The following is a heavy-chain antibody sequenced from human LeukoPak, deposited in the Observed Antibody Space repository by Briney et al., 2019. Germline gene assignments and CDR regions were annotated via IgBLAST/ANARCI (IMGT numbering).Heavy chain of an antibody. CDR2: ISAYNGNT. CDR3: ARDLPQLLWFGELPLDAFDI. CDR1: GYIFTNYG. V-gene: IGHV1-18*01. J-gene: IGHJ3*02. D-gene: IGHD3-10*01. Sequence: GASVKVSCKASGYIFTNYGISWVRQAPGQGLEWMGWISAYNGNTNYAQKLQGRVAMTTDTSTSTAYMELRSLRSDDTAVYYCARDLPQLLWFGELPLDAFDIWGQGTMVTVSS.